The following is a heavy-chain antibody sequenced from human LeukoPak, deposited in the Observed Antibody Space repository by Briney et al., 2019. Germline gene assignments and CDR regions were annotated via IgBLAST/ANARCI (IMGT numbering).Heavy chain of an antibody. J-gene: IGHJ5*02. Sequence: ASVKVSCKASGYTFTSYYMHWVRQPPGQGLEWMGIINPSGGRTSYAQKFQGRVTMTRDTSTSTVYMELSSLRSEDTAVYYCARGHSSSWEYNWFDPWGQGTLVTVSS. CDR1: GYTFTSYY. D-gene: IGHD6-13*01. V-gene: IGHV1-46*03. CDR3: ARGHSSSWEYNWFDP. CDR2: INPSGGRT.